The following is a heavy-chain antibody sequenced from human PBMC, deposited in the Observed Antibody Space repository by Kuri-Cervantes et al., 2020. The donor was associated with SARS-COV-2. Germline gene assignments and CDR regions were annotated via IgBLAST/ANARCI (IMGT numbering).Heavy chain of an antibody. CDR2: IYYSGNT. D-gene: IGHD6-6*01. CDR3: ARDSPEYSSSSSVPLDY. Sequence: SETLSLTCTVSGGSVSSYYWSWIRQPPGKGLEWIGYIYYSGNTNYNPSLKSRVTISVDTSKNQFSLKLSSVTAADTAVYYCARDSPEYSSSSSVPLDYWGQGTLVTVSS. J-gene: IGHJ4*02. CDR1: GGSVSSYY. V-gene: IGHV4-59*02.